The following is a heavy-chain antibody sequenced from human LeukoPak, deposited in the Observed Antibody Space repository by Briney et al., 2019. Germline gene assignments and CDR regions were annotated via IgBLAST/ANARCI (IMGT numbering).Heavy chain of an antibody. CDR3: ARDYDVSGREGYSSGWYVGSCIY. Sequence: ASVNVSCKASGYTFTSYYMHWVRQAPGQGLEWMGIINPSGGSTSYAQKFQGRVTMTRDTSTSTVYMELSSLRSEDTAVYYCARDYDVSGREGYSSGWYVGSCIYWGQGTLVTVSS. CDR1: GYTFTSYY. J-gene: IGHJ4*02. CDR2: INPSGGST. V-gene: IGHV1-46*01. D-gene: IGHD6-19*01.